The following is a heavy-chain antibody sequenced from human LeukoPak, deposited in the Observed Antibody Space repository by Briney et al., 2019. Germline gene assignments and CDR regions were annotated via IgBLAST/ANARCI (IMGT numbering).Heavy chain of an antibody. CDR1: GYRFSNYG. Sequence: ASVNVSCKASGYRFSNYGITWVRQAPGQGLEWMGWISVYNGNTNYAQKLQGRVTMTTDTSTSTAYMELRSLRSDDTAVYYCARLSGYDEYPDYWGQGTLVTVSS. CDR3: ARLSGYDEYPDY. D-gene: IGHD6-13*01. J-gene: IGHJ4*02. CDR2: ISVYNGNT. V-gene: IGHV1-18*01.